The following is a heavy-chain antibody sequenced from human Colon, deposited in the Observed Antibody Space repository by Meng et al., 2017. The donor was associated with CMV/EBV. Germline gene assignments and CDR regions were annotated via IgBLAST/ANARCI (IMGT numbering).Heavy chain of an antibody. CDR2: INHDRTHT. CDR1: GFPFSAHW. J-gene: IGHJ4*02. D-gene: IGHD2-21*01. Sequence: GGSLSLSFAAFGFPFSAHWMHWFRQAPGKGLLWVSQINHDRTHTVYADSVKVRLSITRDNAKDALYLQMDSLRDEDTAVYYCARASCTTECYCGGRTDYWGQGTLVTVSS. V-gene: IGHV3-74*01. CDR3: ARASCTTECYCGGRTDY.